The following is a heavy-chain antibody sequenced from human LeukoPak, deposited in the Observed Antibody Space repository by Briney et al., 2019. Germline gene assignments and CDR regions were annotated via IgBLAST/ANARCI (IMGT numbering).Heavy chain of an antibody. V-gene: IGHV1-2*02. D-gene: IGHD2-2*01. J-gene: IGHJ6*02. Sequence: GASVKVSCKASGHTFTAYYMHWVRQAPGQGLEWMGWINPNSGGTNYAQKFQSRVTMTRDTSISTAYMELTRLSSDDTAVYYCARGRTEQLLGLYYYGMDVWGQGTTVTASS. CDR1: GHTFTAYY. CDR3: ARGRTEQLLGLYYYGMDV. CDR2: INPNSGGT.